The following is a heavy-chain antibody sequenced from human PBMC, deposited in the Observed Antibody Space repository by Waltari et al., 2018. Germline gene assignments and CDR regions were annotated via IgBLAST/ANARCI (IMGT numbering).Heavy chain of an antibody. V-gene: IGHV3-33*03. CDR2: IWNDGHLQ. Sequence: QVQLVESGGGVVQPGGSLRLSCAASGFEFSHYGMHLVRQAPGKGLEWVAVIWNDGHLQYYVDSVEGRFRISRDNTKSLVYLEMNSLRAEDTAVYYCVKGGSTTFYWYFDLWGRGTPVTVSS. CDR1: GFEFSHYG. J-gene: IGHJ2*01. D-gene: IGHD2-2*01. CDR3: VKGGSTTFYWYFDL.